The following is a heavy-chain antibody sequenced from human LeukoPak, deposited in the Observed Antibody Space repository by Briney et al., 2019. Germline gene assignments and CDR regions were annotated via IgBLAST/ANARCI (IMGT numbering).Heavy chain of an antibody. D-gene: IGHD3-3*01. Sequence: NPSETLSLTCTVSGGSISSGGYYWSWIRQPPGKGLEWIGYIYHSGSTYYNPSLKSRVTISVDRSKNQFSLKLSSVTAADTAVYYCARSSRVFGVVITLEGRNYFDYWGQGTLVTVSS. CDR3: ARSSRVFGVVITLEGRNYFDY. CDR1: GGSISSGGYY. V-gene: IGHV4-30-2*01. J-gene: IGHJ4*02. CDR2: IYHSGST.